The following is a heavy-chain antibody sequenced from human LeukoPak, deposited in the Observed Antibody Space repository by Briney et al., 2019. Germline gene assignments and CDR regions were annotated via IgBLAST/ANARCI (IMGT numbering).Heavy chain of an antibody. J-gene: IGHJ4*02. CDR1: GFTVSSNY. D-gene: IGHD5-18*01. V-gene: IGHV3-66*01. CDR2: IYSADNT. CDR3: ARDRAYTYGFAYYFAD. Sequence: GGSLRLSCAASGFTVSSNYMSSYMSWVRQSPGKGLEWVSVIYSADNTYYADSVKGRFTISRDNSKNTLYLQMNSLRVEDTAVYYCARDRAYTYGFAYYFADWGQGTLVTVSS.